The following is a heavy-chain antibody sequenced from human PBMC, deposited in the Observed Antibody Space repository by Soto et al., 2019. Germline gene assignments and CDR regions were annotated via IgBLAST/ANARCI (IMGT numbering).Heavy chain of an antibody. CDR1: GGTFSSYA. Sequence: QVQLVQSGAEVKKPGSSVKVSCKASGGTFSSYAISWVRQAPGQGLEWVGGIIPIFGTANYAQKFQGRVTITADKSTSTAYMELSSLRSEDTAVYYCAREGRAAAGNYYYYGMDVWGQGTTVTVSS. CDR2: IIPIFGTA. CDR3: AREGRAAAGNYYYYGMDV. V-gene: IGHV1-69*06. D-gene: IGHD6-13*01. J-gene: IGHJ6*02.